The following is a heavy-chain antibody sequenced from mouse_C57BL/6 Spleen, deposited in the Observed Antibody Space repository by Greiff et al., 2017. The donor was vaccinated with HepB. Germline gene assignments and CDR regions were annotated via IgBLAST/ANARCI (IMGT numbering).Heavy chain of an antibody. CDR3: TTYPIRYYYGSSYSAMDY. V-gene: IGHV14-2*01. D-gene: IGHD1-1*01. CDR2: IDPEDGET. CDR1: GFNIKDYY. J-gene: IGHJ4*01. Sequence: EVQLQQSGAELVKPGASVKLSCTASGFNIKDYYMHWVKQRTEQGLEWIGRIDPEDGETKYAPKFQGKATITADTSSNTAYLQLSSLTSEDTAVYYCTTYPIRYYYGSSYSAMDYWGQGTSVTVSS.